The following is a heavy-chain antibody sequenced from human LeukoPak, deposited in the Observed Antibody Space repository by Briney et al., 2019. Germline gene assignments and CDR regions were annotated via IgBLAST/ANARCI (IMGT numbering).Heavy chain of an antibody. J-gene: IGHJ4*02. D-gene: IGHD2-2*01. V-gene: IGHV3-66*01. CDR2: IYSGGTT. CDR3: ARAGCSSTSCFWGGTGFDY. Sequence: GGSLRLSCAASGFTVSSNYMSWVRQAPGKGLEWVSVIYSGGTTYYADSAEGRFTISRDNSKNTLYLQMNSLRAEDTAVYYCARAGCSSTSCFWGGTGFDYWGQGTLVTVSS. CDR1: GFTVSSNY.